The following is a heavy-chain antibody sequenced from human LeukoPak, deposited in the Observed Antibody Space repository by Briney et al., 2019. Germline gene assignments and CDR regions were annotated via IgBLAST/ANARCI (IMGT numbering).Heavy chain of an antibody. J-gene: IGHJ4*02. V-gene: IGHV1-2*02. CDR3: ARILMTTVTNRAGNFDL. Sequence: GASVKVSCKASGYTFTGYSIYWVRQAPGQGLEWMGGINPNSGDTNFAQKFQGRVTMTRDTSISTAYMELSRLSSDDTAVYYCARILMTTVTNRAGNFDLWGQGTLVTVSS. D-gene: IGHD4-17*01. CDR2: INPNSGDT. CDR1: GYTFTGYS.